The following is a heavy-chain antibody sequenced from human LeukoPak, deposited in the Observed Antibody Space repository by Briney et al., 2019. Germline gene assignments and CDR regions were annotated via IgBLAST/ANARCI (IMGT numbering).Heavy chain of an antibody. CDR3: ARDQEAFDY. Sequence: ASVKVSRKASGYTFTSYYIHWVRQAPGQGLEWMGMIYPRDGSTSYAQKFQGRVTVTRDTSTSTVHMELSGLRSEDTAVYYCARDQEAFDYWGQGTLVTVSS. CDR1: GYTFTSYY. CDR2: IYPRDGST. V-gene: IGHV1-46*01. J-gene: IGHJ4*02.